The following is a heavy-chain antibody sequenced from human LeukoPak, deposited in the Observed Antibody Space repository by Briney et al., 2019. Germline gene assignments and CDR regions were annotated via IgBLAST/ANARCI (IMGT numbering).Heavy chain of an antibody. Sequence: PGRSLRLSCAASGFTFSSYGMHWVRQAPGKGLEWVAVISYDGSNKYYADSVKGRFTISRDYSKNTLYLQMNSLRAEDTAVYYCAKDIADFWTLLDYWGQGTLVTVSS. V-gene: IGHV3-30*18. CDR3: AKDIADFWTLLDY. D-gene: IGHD3-3*01. J-gene: IGHJ4*02. CDR1: GFTFSSYG. CDR2: ISYDGSNK.